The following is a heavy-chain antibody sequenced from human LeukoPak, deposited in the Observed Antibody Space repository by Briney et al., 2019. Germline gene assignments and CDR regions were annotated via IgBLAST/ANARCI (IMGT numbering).Heavy chain of an antibody. J-gene: IGHJ5*02. V-gene: IGHV4-61*02. CDR1: GGSISSGSYY. CDR2: IYTSGST. D-gene: IGHD3-3*01. CDR3: AGSTYYDANWFDP. Sequence: PSETLSLTCTVSGGSISSGSYYWSWIRQPAGKGLEWIGRIYTSGSTNYNPSLKSRVTISIDTSKNQFSLKLTSVTAADTAVCYCAGSTYYDANWFDPWGQGTLVTVSS.